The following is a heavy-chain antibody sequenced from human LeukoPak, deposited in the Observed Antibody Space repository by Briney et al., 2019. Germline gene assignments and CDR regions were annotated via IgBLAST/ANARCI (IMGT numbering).Heavy chain of an antibody. V-gene: IGHV3-48*04. D-gene: IGHD6-13*01. J-gene: IGHJ4*02. CDR3: AGIAAAGQLD. CDR2: ISSSSSTI. Sequence: GGSLRLSCAASGFTFSSYSMNWVRQAPGKGLEWVSYISSSSSTIYYADSVKGRFTISRDNAKNSLYLLMNSLRAEDTAVYYCAGIAAAGQLDWGQGTLVTVSS. CDR1: GFTFSSYS.